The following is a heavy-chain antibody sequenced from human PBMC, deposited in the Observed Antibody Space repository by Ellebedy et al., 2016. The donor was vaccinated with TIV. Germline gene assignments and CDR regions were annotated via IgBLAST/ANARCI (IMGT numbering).Heavy chain of an antibody. J-gene: IGHJ4*02. CDR3: AKPVFGGSSGGVDH. CDR1: GLTFSGYD. V-gene: IGHV3-30*18. Sequence: GGSLRLSXAASGLTFSGYDMHWVRQTPGQGLEWVAVISRDGGTKFYLDSVKGRFTISRDNSKNTLDLQMNSLRVDDTAVYYCAKPVFGGSSGGVDHWGQGILVTVSS. D-gene: IGHD1-26*01. CDR2: ISRDGGTK.